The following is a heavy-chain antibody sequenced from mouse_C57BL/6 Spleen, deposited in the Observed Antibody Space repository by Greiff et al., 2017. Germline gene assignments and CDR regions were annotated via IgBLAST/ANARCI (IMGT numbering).Heavy chain of an antibody. J-gene: IGHJ2*01. D-gene: IGHD2-3*01. CDR1: GYSITSGYY. CDR2: IGYDGSN. CDR3: ARAGGYSYYLDY. V-gene: IGHV3-6*01. Sequence: EVQLVESGPGLVKPSPSLSLSCSVTGYSITSGYYWYWIRQFPGNKLEWMGYIGYDGSNNYNPSLKNRISITRDTSKNQFFLKLNSVTTEDTATYDCARAGGYSYYLDYWGQGTTLTVSS.